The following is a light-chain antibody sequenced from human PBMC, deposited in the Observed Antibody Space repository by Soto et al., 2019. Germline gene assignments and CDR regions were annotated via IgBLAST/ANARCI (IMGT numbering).Light chain of an antibody. CDR1: QSVTSN. V-gene: IGKV3-15*01. J-gene: IGKJ2*01. CDR3: QQYNNWPPYT. Sequence: EIVMTQSPATLSVSPGERATLSCRASQSVTSNLAWYQQKPGQAPRLLIYGASVRATGIPARFSGSGSGTEFTLTISSLQSEDFAVYYCQQYNNWPPYTFGQGTKVEIK. CDR2: GAS.